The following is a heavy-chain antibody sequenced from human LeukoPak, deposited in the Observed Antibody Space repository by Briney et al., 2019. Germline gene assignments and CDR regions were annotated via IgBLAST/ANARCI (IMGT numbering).Heavy chain of an antibody. CDR3: ASEVTGRNAGWFDP. Sequence: PSETLSLTCTVSGGSISSYYWSWIRQPPGKGLEWIGYIYYSGSTNYNPSLKSRVTISVDTSKNQFSPKLSSVTAADTAVYYCASEVTGRNAGWFDPWGQGTLVTVSS. CDR1: GGSISSYY. CDR2: IYYSGST. J-gene: IGHJ5*02. D-gene: IGHD3-10*01. V-gene: IGHV4-59*01.